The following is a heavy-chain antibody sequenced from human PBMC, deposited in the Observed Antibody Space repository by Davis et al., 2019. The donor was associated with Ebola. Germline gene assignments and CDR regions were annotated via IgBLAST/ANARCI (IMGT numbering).Heavy chain of an antibody. V-gene: IGHV3-30*02. J-gene: IGHJ4*02. CDR3: AKAGTMIVVVIAHFDY. CDR2: IRYDGSNK. Sequence: GESLKISCAASGFTFNKYWMHWVRLVPGKGLEWVAFIRYDGSNKYYADSVKGRFTISRDNAKNSLYLQMNSLRAEDTAVYYCAKAGTMIVVVIAHFDYWGQGTLVTVSS. D-gene: IGHD3-22*01. CDR1: GFTFNKYW.